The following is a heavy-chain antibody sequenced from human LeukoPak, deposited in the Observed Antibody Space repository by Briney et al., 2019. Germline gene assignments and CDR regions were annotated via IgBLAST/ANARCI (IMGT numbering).Heavy chain of an antibody. J-gene: IGHJ5*02. CDR3: ARGKGYCSGGSCYNWFDP. V-gene: IGHV1-8*01. Sequence: ASVKVSCKASGYTFTSYDINWVRQATGQGLEWMGWMNPNSGNTGYAQKFQGRVTMTRNTSISTAYMELSSLRSGDTAVYYCARGKGYCSGGSCYNWFDPWGQGTLVTVSS. CDR2: MNPNSGNT. D-gene: IGHD2-15*01. CDR1: GYTFTSYD.